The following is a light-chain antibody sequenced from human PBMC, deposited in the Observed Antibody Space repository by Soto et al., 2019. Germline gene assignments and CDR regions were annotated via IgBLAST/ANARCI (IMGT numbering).Light chain of an antibody. CDR2: PAS. CDR3: QSYNSGPS. J-gene: IGKJ4*01. V-gene: IGKV1-27*01. Sequence: DIQMTQSPSSLSAFVGDRVTITCRASPGGNNYLAWYQQKPGKVPSLLIYPASTLQAGVPARFSGSGSGRDFTLTISSLQPEDVATYFCQSYNSGPSFGGGTKVEIK. CDR1: PGGNNY.